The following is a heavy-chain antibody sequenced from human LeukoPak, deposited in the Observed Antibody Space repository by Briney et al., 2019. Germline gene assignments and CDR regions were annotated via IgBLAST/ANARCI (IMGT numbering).Heavy chain of an antibody. J-gene: IGHJ4*02. V-gene: IGHV3-23*01. Sequence: PGGSLRLSCAASGFTFSSYSMNWVRQAPGKGLEWVSGIIGGAGSTYYADSVRGRFTISGDNSKNTLYLQMNSLRADDTAVYYCAHGTMYQLDSWGQGTLVTVSS. CDR3: AHGTMYQLDS. D-gene: IGHD2-2*01. CDR1: GFTFSSYS. CDR2: IIGGAGST.